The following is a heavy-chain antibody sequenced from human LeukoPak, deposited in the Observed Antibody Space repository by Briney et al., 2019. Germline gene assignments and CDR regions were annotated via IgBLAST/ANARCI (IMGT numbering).Heavy chain of an antibody. J-gene: IGHJ4*02. Sequence: PSETLSLTCTVSGGSISGDYWSWIRQPPGKGLEWIGYIYYSGSTNYNPSLKSRVTISVDTSKNQFSLKLSSVTAADTAVYYCARGNLAVAGPLNYWGQGTLVTVSS. CDR1: GGSISGDY. D-gene: IGHD6-19*01. CDR3: ARGNLAVAGPLNY. CDR2: IYYSGST. V-gene: IGHV4-59*01.